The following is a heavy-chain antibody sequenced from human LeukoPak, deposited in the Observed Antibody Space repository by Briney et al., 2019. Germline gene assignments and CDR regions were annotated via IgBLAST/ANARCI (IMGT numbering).Heavy chain of an antibody. CDR1: GYTFTSYY. V-gene: IGHV1-46*01. J-gene: IGHJ4*02. CDR2: INPSGGST. CDR3: ARSHTAMVLVY. Sequence: GASVKVSCKASGYTFTSYYMHWVRQAPGQGLEWMGIINPSGGSTNYAQKFQGRVTMTRDTSTSTVYMELSSLRSEDTAVYYCARSHTAMVLVYWGQGTLVTVSS. D-gene: IGHD5-18*01.